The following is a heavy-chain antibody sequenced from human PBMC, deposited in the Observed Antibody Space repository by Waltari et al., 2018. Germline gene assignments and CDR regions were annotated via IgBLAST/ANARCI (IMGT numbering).Heavy chain of an antibody. CDR3: ARVSRGDAFDI. CDR2: IYYKGST. CDR1: GGSISSHY. D-gene: IGHD3-16*01. J-gene: IGHJ3*02. Sequence: QVQLQESGPGLVKPSETLSLTCTVSGGSISSHYWSWIRPPPGKGLEWIWYIYYKGSTNYNPPLKRRVTISVETSKNQFSLKLSSVTAAGTAVYYCARVSRGDAFDIWGQGTMVTVSS. V-gene: IGHV4-59*11.